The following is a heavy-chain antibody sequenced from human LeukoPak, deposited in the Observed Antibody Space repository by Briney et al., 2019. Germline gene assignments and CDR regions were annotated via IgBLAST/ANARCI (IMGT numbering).Heavy chain of an antibody. J-gene: IGHJ3*02. CDR3: ARGVGDYGRNAFDI. Sequence: ASETLSLTCAVYGGSFSGYYWSWIRQPPGKGLEWIGGINHSGSTNYNPSLKSRVTISVDTSKNQFSLKLSSVTAADTAVYYCARGVGDYGRNAFDIWGQGTMVTVSS. D-gene: IGHD4-23*01. CDR2: INHSGST. V-gene: IGHV4-34*01. CDR1: GGSFSGYY.